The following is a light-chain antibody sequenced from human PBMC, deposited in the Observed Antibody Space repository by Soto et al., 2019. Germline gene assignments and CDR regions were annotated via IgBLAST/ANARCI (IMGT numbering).Light chain of an antibody. J-gene: IGKJ1*01. CDR1: RSLTRW. V-gene: IGKV1-5*03. Sequence: DIQMSQSPSTLSASVGDRVTITCRASRSLTRWLAWYQQKPGRAPKLLNYETSILQSGVPSRFSGSGSGTDFTLTISGVQPDDNANYYCQQYSTVWAFGQGTRVEVK. CDR3: QQYSTVWA. CDR2: ETS.